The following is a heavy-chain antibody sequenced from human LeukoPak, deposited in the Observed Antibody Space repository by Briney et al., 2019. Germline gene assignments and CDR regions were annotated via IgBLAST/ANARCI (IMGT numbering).Heavy chain of an antibody. J-gene: IGHJ4*02. V-gene: IGHV4-31*03. Sequence: SETLSLTCTVSGGSISSGGYYWSWIRQHPGKGLEWIGYIYYGGSTYYNPSLKSRVTISVDTSKNQFSLKLSSVTAADTAVYYCARGYLGYDSSGFYFDYWGQGTLVTVSS. CDR1: GGSISSGGYY. CDR2: IYYGGST. CDR3: ARGYLGYDSSGFYFDY. D-gene: IGHD3-22*01.